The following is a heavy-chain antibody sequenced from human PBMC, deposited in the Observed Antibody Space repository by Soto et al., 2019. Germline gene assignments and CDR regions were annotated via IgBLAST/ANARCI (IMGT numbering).Heavy chain of an antibody. CDR2: INQSGST. D-gene: IGHD3-3*01. J-gene: IGHJ6*02. Sequence: PETMSLSCAVYGESRSDYGWTWIRQPTRKGLEWIGEINQSGSTNYNPSLQSRVPMSADTSKKHFSLKVASVTAAETAVYYCARGTVYLPFLFRCLDVWGQGTTVTVSS. CDR1: GESRSDYG. CDR3: ARGTVYLPFLFRCLDV. V-gene: IGHV4-34*01.